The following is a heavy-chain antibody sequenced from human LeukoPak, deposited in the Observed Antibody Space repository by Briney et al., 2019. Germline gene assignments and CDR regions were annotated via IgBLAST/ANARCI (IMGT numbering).Heavy chain of an antibody. D-gene: IGHD4-17*01. CDR3: VRIDYGDYGGDY. CDR2: ISGSVSST. CDR1: GFTFSSYA. Sequence: GGSLRLSCAASGFTFSSYAMSWVRQAPGKGLEWVSSISGSVSSTYYADSVKGRFTISRDNAKNSLYLQMNSLRAEDTAVYYCVRIDYGDYGGDYWGQGTLVTVSS. V-gene: IGHV3-23*01. J-gene: IGHJ4*02.